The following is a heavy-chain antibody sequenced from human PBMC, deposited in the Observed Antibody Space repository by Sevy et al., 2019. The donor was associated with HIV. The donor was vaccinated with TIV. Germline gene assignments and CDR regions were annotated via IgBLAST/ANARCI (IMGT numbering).Heavy chain of an antibody. CDR1: GFDFSTYS. CDR2: ISFDGSNE. D-gene: IGHD1-1*01. CDR3: ALERLSSAVAEYFHN. V-gene: IGHV3-30-3*01. J-gene: IGHJ1*01. Sequence: GGSLRLSCVASGFDFSTYSMHWVRQAPGKGLEWVATISFDGSNEHYADSVKGRFTISRDNSKNSLFLQMNSLRADDSAVYYCALERLSSAVAEYFHNWGQGTLVTVSS.